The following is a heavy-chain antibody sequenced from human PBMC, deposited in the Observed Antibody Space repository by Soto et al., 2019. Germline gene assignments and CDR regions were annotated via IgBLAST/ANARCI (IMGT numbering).Heavy chain of an antibody. CDR2: ISYDGSNK. D-gene: IGHD2-15*01. J-gene: IGHJ6*02. Sequence: GGSLRLSCAASGFTFSSYAMHWVRQAPGKGLEWVAVISYDGSNKYYADSVKGRFTISRDNSKNTLYLQMNSLRAEDTAVYYCARDNEDIVVVVAAYGMDVWGQGTTVTVSS. CDR3: ARDNEDIVVVVAAYGMDV. V-gene: IGHV3-30-3*01. CDR1: GFTFSSYA.